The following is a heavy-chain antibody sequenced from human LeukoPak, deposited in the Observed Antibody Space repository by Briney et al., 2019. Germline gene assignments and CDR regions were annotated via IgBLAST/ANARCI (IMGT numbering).Heavy chain of an antibody. V-gene: IGHV4-30-4*07. CDR2: IYYSGST. Sequence: SETLSLTCAVSGGSISSGGYSWSWIRQPPGKGLEWIAYIYYSGSTYYNPSLKSRVTISVDTSKNQFSLKLSSVTAADTAVYYCARCSSHFYYYYYYYMDVWGKGTTVTVSS. D-gene: IGHD3-3*02. J-gene: IGHJ6*03. CDR3: ARCSSHFYYYYYYYMDV. CDR1: GGSISSGGYS.